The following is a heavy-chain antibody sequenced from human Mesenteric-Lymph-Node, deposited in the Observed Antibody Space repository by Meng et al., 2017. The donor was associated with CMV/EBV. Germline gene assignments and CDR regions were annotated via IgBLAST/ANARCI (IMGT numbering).Heavy chain of an antibody. V-gene: IGHV4-39*07. CDR1: GGSISSSSYY. Sequence: SETLSLTCTVSGGSISSSSYYWGWIRQPPGKGLEWIGSIYYSGSTYYNPSLKSRVTISVDTSKNQFSLKLSSVTAADTAVYYCAREGVPDHWGQGTLVTVSS. CDR2: IYYSGST. CDR3: AREGVPDH. J-gene: IGHJ4*02.